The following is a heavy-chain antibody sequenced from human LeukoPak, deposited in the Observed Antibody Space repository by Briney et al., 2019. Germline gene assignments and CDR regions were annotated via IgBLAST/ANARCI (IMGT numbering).Heavy chain of an antibody. D-gene: IGHD3-3*01. CDR2: INHSGST. V-gene: IGHV4-34*01. J-gene: IGHJ4*02. CDR1: GGSFSGCY. CDR3: ARVGYDLWSGYCDY. Sequence: PSDTLSLTCAVYGGSFSGCYWSWVRQPPEKGLEWIGEINHSGSTNYNPSLKSRVTISVDTSKNQFSLKLSSVTAADTAVYYCARVGYDLWSGYCDYWGQGTLVTVSS.